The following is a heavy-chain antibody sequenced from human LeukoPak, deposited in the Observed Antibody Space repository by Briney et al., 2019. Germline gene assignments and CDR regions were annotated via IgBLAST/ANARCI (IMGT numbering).Heavy chain of an antibody. CDR3: ARDGIVGPTNFDY. V-gene: IGHV4-38-2*02. Sequence: SEPLTLICAVSGYSIGSRHYWGWIRQTPGKGLDWIGKIYHSDSTYYNPSLKSRVTISVDTSKIQFSLKLRSVTAADTAVYYCARDGIVGPTNFDYWGQGTLVTVSS. D-gene: IGHD3-22*01. J-gene: IGHJ4*02. CDR1: GYSIGSRHY. CDR2: IYHSDST.